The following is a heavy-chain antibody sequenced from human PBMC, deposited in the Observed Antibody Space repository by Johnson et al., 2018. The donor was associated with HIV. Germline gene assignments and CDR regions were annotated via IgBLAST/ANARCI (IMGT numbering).Heavy chain of an antibody. CDR3: VSREWELHAFDI. CDR2: ISWNSGSI. CDR1: GFTFSSYA. Sequence: VQLVESGGGLVKPGGSLRLSCAASGFTFSSYAMHWVRQAPGKGLEWVSGISWNSGSIGYADSVKGRFTISRDNAKNSLYLQMNSLRAEDTAVYYCVSREWELHAFDIWGQGTMVTVSS. J-gene: IGHJ3*02. D-gene: IGHD1-26*01. V-gene: IGHV3-48*04.